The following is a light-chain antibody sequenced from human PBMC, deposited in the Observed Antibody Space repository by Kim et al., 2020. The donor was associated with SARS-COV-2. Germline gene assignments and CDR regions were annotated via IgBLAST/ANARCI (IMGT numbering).Light chain of an antibody. Sequence: QTAPLSCTGNSNNVGDQRAAWLQQHQGHPPKLVSYRNGDRPSGISGRLSASRSGNAAFLTIAGLQVEDEADYYCSAWDSSLSAWVFGGGTQLTVL. CDR3: SAWDSSLSAWV. CDR2: RNG. CDR1: SNNVGDQR. V-gene: IGLV10-54*01. J-gene: IGLJ3*02.